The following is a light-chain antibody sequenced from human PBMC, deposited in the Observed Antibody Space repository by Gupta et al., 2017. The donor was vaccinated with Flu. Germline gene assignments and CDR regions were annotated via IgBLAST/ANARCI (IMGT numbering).Light chain of an antibody. CDR3: QSDDTSLSGWV. Sequence: QSVLTQPPSVSAAPGQRVTISCTGSSSNIGAGYDVHWYQQLPGTAPKVLIYGSSNRPSGVPDRFFASKSGTSASLAITGLQAEDEADYYCQSDDTSLSGWVFGGGTKVTAL. CDR2: GSS. V-gene: IGLV1-40*01. CDR1: SSNIGAGYD. J-gene: IGLJ3*02.